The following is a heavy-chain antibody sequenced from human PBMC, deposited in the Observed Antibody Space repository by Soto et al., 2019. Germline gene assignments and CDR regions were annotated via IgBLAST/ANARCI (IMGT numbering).Heavy chain of an antibody. D-gene: IGHD3-10*01. V-gene: IGHV1-69*02. CDR2: IIPTLGIA. CDR1: GGTFSSYT. CDR3: ARVMNYYGSGSSRDYYYYYGRDV. J-gene: IGHJ6*02. Sequence: SVKVSCKASGGTFSSYTISWVRQAPGQGLEWMGRIIPTLGIANYAQKFQGRVTITADKSTSTAYMELSSLRSEDTAVYYCARVMNYYGSGSSRDYYYYYGRDVWG.